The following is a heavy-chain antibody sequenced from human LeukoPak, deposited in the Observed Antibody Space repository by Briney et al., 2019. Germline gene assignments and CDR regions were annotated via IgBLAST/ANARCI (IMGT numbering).Heavy chain of an antibody. Sequence: GGSLRLSCAASGFTVSSNYMSWVRQAPGKGLEWVSVIYSGGSTYYADSVKGRFTISRDNPKNTLYLQMNSLRAEDTAVYYCARGSAMYYYDSSGPLEYWGQGTLVTVSS. V-gene: IGHV3-66*01. CDR2: IYSGGST. J-gene: IGHJ4*02. D-gene: IGHD3-22*01. CDR1: GFTVSSNY. CDR3: ARGSAMYYYDSSGPLEY.